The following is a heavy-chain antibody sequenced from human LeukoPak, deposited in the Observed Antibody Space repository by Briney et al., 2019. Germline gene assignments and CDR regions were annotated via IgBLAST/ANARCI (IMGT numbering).Heavy chain of an antibody. J-gene: IGHJ3*02. CDR1: RFILSSYA. V-gene: IGHV3-30*04. CDR2: LSYDGSDK. Sequence: GGSLRLSCAASRFILSSYAMHWVRQAPGKGLEWVAVLSYDGSDKYYADSVKGRFTISRDNSRNTLYLQMNSLRTEDTAMYYCARGGSSWDFAFDIWGQGTMVTVSS. CDR3: ARGGSSWDFAFDI. D-gene: IGHD6-13*01.